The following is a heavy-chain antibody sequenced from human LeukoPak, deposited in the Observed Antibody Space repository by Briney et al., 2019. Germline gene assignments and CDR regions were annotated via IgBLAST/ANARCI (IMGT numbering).Heavy chain of an antibody. CDR1: GFSFSNYW. CDR3: DGGTGWVSNLG. J-gene: IGHJ4*02. CDR2: IRQDGSEK. Sequence: GGSLRLSCAASGFSFSNYWMHWVRQPPGKGLEWVANIRQDGSEKYYVDSVKGRFTISRDNAKNSLYLQMNSLRAEDTGVYYCDGGTGWVSNLGGGQGTLVIVSS. V-gene: IGHV3-7*03. D-gene: IGHD6-19*01.